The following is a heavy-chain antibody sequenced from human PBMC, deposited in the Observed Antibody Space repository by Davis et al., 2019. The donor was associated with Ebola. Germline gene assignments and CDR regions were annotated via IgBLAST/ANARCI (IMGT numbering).Heavy chain of an antibody. Sequence: SETLSLTCTVSGGSISSTTHFWGWIRQPPGKGLEWIGGITNTGSTYYNPSLESRVTISADTSKNQFSLKLTSLTAADTAVYYCARGTGPVDYWGQGTLVTVSS. J-gene: IGHJ4*02. CDR3: ARGTGPVDY. D-gene: IGHD1-14*01. V-gene: IGHV4-39*01. CDR1: GGSISSTTHF. CDR2: ITNTGST.